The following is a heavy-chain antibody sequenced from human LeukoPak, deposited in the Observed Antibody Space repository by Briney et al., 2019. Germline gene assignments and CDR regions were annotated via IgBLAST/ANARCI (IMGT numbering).Heavy chain of an antibody. CDR3: ARATFSGTPYGNAFDI. V-gene: IGHV1-18*01. Sequence: GASVKVSCKASGYTFTSYGISWVRQAPGQGLEWMGWISAYNGNTNYAQKLQGRATMTTDTSTSTAYMELRSLRSDDTAVYYCARATFSGTPYGNAFDIWGQGTMVTVSS. CDR1: GYTFTSYG. D-gene: IGHD1-26*01. J-gene: IGHJ3*02. CDR2: ISAYNGNT.